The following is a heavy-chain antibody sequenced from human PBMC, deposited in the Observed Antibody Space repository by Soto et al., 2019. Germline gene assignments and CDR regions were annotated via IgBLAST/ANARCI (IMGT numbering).Heavy chain of an antibody. CDR1: GGTFSSYA. CDR2: IIPIFGTA. Sequence: QVQLVQSGAEVKKPGSSVKVSCKASGGTFSSYAISWVRQAPGQGLEWMGGIIPIFGTANYAQKFQGRVTITADESPSTAYMELSSLRSEDTAVYYCARGPSYYYDSSGYYYTYFDYWGQGTLVTVSS. V-gene: IGHV1-69*01. D-gene: IGHD3-22*01. J-gene: IGHJ4*02. CDR3: ARGPSYYYDSSGYYYTYFDY.